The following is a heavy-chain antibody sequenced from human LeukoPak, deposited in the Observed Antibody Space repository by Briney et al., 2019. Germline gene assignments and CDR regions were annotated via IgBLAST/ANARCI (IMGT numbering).Heavy chain of an antibody. V-gene: IGHV4-30-2*01. CDR3: ARDVDGGSIAAAGRIYYFDY. D-gene: IGHD6-13*01. J-gene: IGHJ4*02. CDR1: GGSISSGGYH. CDR2: IYHSGST. Sequence: SETLSLTCTVSGGSISSGGYHWSWIRQPPGKGLEWIGYIYHSGSTYYNPSLKSRVTISVDRSKNQFSLKLSSVTAADTAVYYCARDVDGGSIAAAGRIYYFDYWGQGTLATVSS.